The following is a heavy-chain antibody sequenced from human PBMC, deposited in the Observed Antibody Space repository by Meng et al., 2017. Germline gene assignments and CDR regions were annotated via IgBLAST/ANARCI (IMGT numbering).Heavy chain of an antibody. CDR1: NYSISSGYY. Sequence: SETLSLTCTVSNYSISSGYYWGWIPQPTGKGFECIGSIHTTRRSYHNPSLKSRVTISIDMSTNQFSLKLRSVTAADTAIYFWARDASGSGRYFTEYHFDYWGQGTRVTVSS. CDR3: ARDASGSGRYFTEYHFDY. V-gene: IGHV4-38-2*02. CDR2: IHTTRRS. J-gene: IGHJ4*01. D-gene: IGHD3-10*01.